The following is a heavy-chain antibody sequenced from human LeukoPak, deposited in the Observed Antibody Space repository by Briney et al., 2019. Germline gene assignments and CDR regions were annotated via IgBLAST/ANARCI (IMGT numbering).Heavy chain of an antibody. D-gene: IGHD4-11*01. J-gene: IGHJ4*02. Sequence: GGSLRLSCAASGFTFETYWMHWVRQAPGKGLEWVGRIKSKTDGGTTDYAAPVKGRFTISRDDSKNTLYLQMNSLKTEDTAVYYCTTLALYSNYVGGTTLFDYWGQGTLVTVSS. V-gene: IGHV3-15*01. CDR2: IKSKTDGGTT. CDR1: GFTFETYW. CDR3: TTLALYSNYVGGTTLFDY.